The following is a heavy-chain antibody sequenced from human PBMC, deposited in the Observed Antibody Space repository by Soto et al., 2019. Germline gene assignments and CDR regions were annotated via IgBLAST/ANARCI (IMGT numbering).Heavy chain of an antibody. J-gene: IGHJ6*02. Sequence: EVQLVQSGAEVKKPGESLKISCKGSGYSFTSYHIVWVRQMPGKVLEWMGIIYPGDTETRYSPSLQGQVTMSADKSTSTAYLQWSSLKASDTAMYYCARRSYCDGDCTRRPYDYYGMDVWGQGTTVTVSS. V-gene: IGHV5-51*01. CDR3: ARRSYCDGDCTRRPYDYYGMDV. CDR1: GYSFTSYH. D-gene: IGHD2-21*02. CDR2: IYPGDTET.